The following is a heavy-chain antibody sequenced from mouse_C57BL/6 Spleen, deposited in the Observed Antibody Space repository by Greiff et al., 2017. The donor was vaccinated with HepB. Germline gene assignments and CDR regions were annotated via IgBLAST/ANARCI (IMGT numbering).Heavy chain of an antibody. V-gene: IGHV5-9*01. J-gene: IGHJ4*01. CDR1: GFTFSSYT. D-gene: IGHD2-1*01. CDR3: ARRDYGNYGGAMDY. Sequence: EVHLVESGGGLVKPGGSLKLSCAASGFTFSSYTMSWVRQTPEKRLEWVATISGGGGNTYYPDSVKGRFTISRDNAKNTLYLQMSSLRSEDTALYYCARRDYGNYGGAMDYWGQGTSVTVSS. CDR2: ISGGGGNT.